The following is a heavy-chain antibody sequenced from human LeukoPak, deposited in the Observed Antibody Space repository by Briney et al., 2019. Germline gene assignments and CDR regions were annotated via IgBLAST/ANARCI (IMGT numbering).Heavy chain of an antibody. D-gene: IGHD3-10*01. CDR3: ARGFRYYGSGDRRYYYYMDV. CDR1: GGSFSGYY. J-gene: IGHJ6*03. Sequence: PSETLSLTCAVYGGSFSGYYWSWIRQPPGKGLEWIGEINHSGSTNYNPSLKSQVTISVDTSKNQFSLKLSSVTAADTAVYYCARGFRYYGSGDRRYYYYMDVWGKGTTVTVSS. CDR2: INHSGST. V-gene: IGHV4-34*01.